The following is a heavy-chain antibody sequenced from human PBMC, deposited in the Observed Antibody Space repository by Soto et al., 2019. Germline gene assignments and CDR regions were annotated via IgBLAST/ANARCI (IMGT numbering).Heavy chain of an antibody. V-gene: IGHV4-61*01. Sequence: QVQLQEPGPGLVKPSETLSLTCTVSGGFVNSDTHSWSWIRQTPGKRLEWIGFIYSGGSTKNPSLRSRVTMSVDTSKNQFSLKLRSVIVADTAVYHCARFVRSCSATTCSTRADVWGQGITVTVSS. CDR2: IYSGGST. CDR1: GGFVNSDTHS. CDR3: ARFVRSCSATTCSTRADV. J-gene: IGHJ6*02. D-gene: IGHD2-2*01.